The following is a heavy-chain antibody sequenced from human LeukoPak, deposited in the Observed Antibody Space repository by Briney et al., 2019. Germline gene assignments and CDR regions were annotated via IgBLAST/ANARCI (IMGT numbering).Heavy chain of an antibody. V-gene: IGHV4-59*01. Sequence: SETLSLTCTVSGGSISSYYWNWIRQAPGKGLEWVGYIHYSGSTNHNSSLKSRVTISVDTSKNQYSLKLSSVTAADTAVYYCARDGVAGGFDYWGQGTLVTVSS. CDR1: GGSISSYY. D-gene: IGHD6-19*01. CDR2: IHYSGST. J-gene: IGHJ4*02. CDR3: ARDGVAGGFDY.